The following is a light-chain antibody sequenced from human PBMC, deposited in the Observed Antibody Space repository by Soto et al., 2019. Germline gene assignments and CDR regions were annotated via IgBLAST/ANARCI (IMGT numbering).Light chain of an antibody. Sequence: QSALTQPASVSGSPGQSITISCTGTNSNVGSYNLVSWYQHHPGKAPKLIIYEGSKRPSGVSNRFSGSKSGNTASLTISGLQAEDEADYHGCSYTGSSSSPVVFGGGTKLTVL. CDR2: EGS. CDR1: NSNVGSYNL. CDR3: CSYTGSSSSPVV. V-gene: IGLV2-23*01. J-gene: IGLJ2*01.